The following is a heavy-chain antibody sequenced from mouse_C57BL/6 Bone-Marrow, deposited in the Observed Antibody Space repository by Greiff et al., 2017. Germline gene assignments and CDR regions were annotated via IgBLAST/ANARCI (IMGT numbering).Heavy chain of an antibody. CDR1: GYTFTSYG. V-gene: IGHV1-81*01. CDR2: IYPRSGNT. CDR3: ARSPCHYGSSNYAMDY. J-gene: IGHJ4*01. Sequence: QVQLQQSGAELARPGASVKLSCKASGYTFTSYGISWVKQRTGQGLEWIGEIYPRSGNTYYNEKFKGKATLTADKSSSTAYMELRSLTSEDSAVYFCARSPCHYGSSNYAMDYWGQGTSVTVSS. D-gene: IGHD1-1*01.